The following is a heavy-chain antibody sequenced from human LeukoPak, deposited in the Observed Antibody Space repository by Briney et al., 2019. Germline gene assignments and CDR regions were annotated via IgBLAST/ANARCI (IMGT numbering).Heavy chain of an antibody. CDR1: GYTFTNYD. Sequence: GVSVKVSCKASGYTFTNYDINWVRQATGQGLEWMGWMNPNSANTGYAQKFQGRVTMTRNTSISTAYMELSSLRSEDTAVYYCARVNCSSTSCRSKFLDYWGQGTLVTVSS. V-gene: IGHV1-8*01. CDR2: MNPNSANT. D-gene: IGHD2-2*01. CDR3: ARVNCSSTSCRSKFLDY. J-gene: IGHJ4*02.